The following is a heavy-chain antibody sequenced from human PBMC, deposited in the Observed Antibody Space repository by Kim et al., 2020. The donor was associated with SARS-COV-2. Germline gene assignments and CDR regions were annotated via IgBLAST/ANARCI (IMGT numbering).Heavy chain of an antibody. D-gene: IGHD3-10*01. J-gene: IGHJ4*02. CDR2: IKSKTDGGTT. V-gene: IGHV3-15*01. CDR3: TTGFPYYYGSGSYYQYYFDY. CDR1: GFTFSNAW. Sequence: GGSLRLSCAASGFTFSNAWMSWVRQAPGKGLEWVGRIKSKTDGGTTDYAAPVKGRFTISRDDSKNTLYLQMNSLKTEDTAVYYCTTGFPYYYGSGSYYQYYFDYWGQGTLVTVSS.